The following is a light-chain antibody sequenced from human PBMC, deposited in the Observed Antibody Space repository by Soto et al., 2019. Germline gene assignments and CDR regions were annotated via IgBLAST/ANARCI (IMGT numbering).Light chain of an antibody. CDR1: SSNIGSNT. Sequence: QSVLTPPPSASGTPGQRVTISCSGSSSNIGSNTVNWYQQLPGTAPKLLIYSNNQRPSGVPDRFSGSKSGTSASLAISGLQSEDEADYYCAAWGDSLNGPVFGGGTKLTVL. J-gene: IGLJ2*01. CDR2: SNN. V-gene: IGLV1-44*01. CDR3: AAWGDSLNGPV.